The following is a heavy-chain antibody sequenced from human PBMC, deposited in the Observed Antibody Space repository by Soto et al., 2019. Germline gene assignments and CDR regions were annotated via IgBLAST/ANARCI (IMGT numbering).Heavy chain of an antibody. CDR3: AKYPTSRGSRMFYFES. Sequence: GGSLRLSCAASGFTFSSYAMTWVRQPPGKGLEWVSGLSGSAANTYYADSAKGRFTISRDNSKNTLYLQMSSLTAEDTAVYYCAKYPTSRGSRMFYFESWGQGTLVTVSS. CDR2: LSGSAANT. J-gene: IGHJ4*02. CDR1: GFTFSSYA. V-gene: IGHV3-23*01. D-gene: IGHD6-13*01.